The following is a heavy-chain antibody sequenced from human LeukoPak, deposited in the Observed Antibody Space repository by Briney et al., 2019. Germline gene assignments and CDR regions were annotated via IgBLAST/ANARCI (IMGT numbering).Heavy chain of an antibody. CDR2: IHYSGNT. D-gene: IGHD3-22*01. V-gene: IGHV4-39*01. Sequence: SETLSLACTVSGVSISSYYWSWIRLPPGKGLEWIGSIHYSGNTYYNPSLKSRVTISVDTSRNQFSLKLSSVSAADRGIYYCAKHEGSYFDKSGYTFEYWGQGTLVTVSS. CDR1: GVSISSYY. J-gene: IGHJ4*02. CDR3: AKHEGSYFDKSGYTFEY.